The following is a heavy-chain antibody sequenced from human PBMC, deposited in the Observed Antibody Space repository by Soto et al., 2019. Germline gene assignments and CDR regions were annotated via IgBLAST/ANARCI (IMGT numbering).Heavy chain of an antibody. CDR3: ASSGIVGREVNTWFDP. CDR1: AGSITTSY. D-gene: IGHD3-22*01. J-gene: IGHJ5*02. Sequence: TFSAGSITTSYWSWIRQPLGKALEWIGYISYRGSTNYNPSLKSRLTISIDTSKSQISLKLTSMTTADTAVYYCASSGIVGREVNTWFDPWGQGXLVTVYS. CDR2: ISYRGST. V-gene: IGHV4-59*01.